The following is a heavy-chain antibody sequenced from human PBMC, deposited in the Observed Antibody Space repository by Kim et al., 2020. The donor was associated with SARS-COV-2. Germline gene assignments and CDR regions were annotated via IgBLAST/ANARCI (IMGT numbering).Heavy chain of an antibody. J-gene: IGHJ1*01. CDR2: T. V-gene: IGHV1-24*01. Sequence: TIYAQKFQGRVTMTEDTSTDTAYMELSSLRSEDTAVYYCATKGQWLAFQHWGQGTLVTVSS. D-gene: IGHD6-19*01. CDR3: ATKGQWLAFQH.